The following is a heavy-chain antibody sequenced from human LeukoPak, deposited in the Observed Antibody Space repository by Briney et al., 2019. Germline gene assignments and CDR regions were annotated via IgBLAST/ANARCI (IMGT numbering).Heavy chain of an antibody. Sequence: ASVKVSCKASGGTFSSYAISWVRQAPGQGLEWVGWINPNSGGTNYAQKFQGRVTMTRDTSISTAYMELSRLRSDDTAVYYCARGLGTNWFDPWGQGTLVTVSS. CDR3: ARGLGTNWFDP. D-gene: IGHD3-22*01. CDR2: INPNSGGT. CDR1: GGTFSSYA. V-gene: IGHV1-2*02. J-gene: IGHJ5*02.